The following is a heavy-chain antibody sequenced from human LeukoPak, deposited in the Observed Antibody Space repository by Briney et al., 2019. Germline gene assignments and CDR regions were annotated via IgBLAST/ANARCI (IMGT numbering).Heavy chain of an antibody. CDR2: IYYSGST. D-gene: IGHD1-26*01. J-gene: IGHJ4*02. CDR3: ARQGSGNYLSPVNY. Sequence: SETLSLTCTVSGGSISSNSYYWGWIRQPPGKGLELIGSIYYSGSTYYNPSLRSRITISVDTSKNQFSLMLRSVTAADTAVYYCARQGSGNYLSPVNYWGQGTLVTVSS. V-gene: IGHV4-39*01. CDR1: GGSISSNSYY.